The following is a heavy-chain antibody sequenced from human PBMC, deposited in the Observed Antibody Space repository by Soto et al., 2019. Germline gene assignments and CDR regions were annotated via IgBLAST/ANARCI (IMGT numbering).Heavy chain of an antibody. J-gene: IGHJ6*02. Sequence: GGSLRLSCAASGFTFSSYWMSWVRQAPGKGLEWVSAITGPGSRTYYADSVKGRFTISRDNSKNTLSLQMSSLRADDTAVYYCAKWPVSFLDYYYGMDVWGQGTTVTVSS. CDR1: GFTFSSYW. CDR2: ITGPGSRT. D-gene: IGHD3-3*02. CDR3: AKWPVSFLDYYYGMDV. V-gene: IGHV3-23*01.